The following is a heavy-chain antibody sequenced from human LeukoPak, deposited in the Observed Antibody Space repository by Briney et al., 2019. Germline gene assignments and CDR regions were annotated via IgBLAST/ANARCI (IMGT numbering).Heavy chain of an antibody. D-gene: IGHD2-2*01. CDR1: GFTFSDYY. J-gene: IGHJ4*02. CDR2: ITDTGTTI. CDR3: ARRHCSSTSCPLVDY. Sequence: GGSLRLSCAASGFTFSDYYMSWIRQAPGKGLEWGSYITDTGTTIYYPDSVKGRFTISRDNAKNSLYLQMNSLRAEDTAVYYCARRHCSSTSCPLVDYWGQGTLVTVSS. V-gene: IGHV3-11*04.